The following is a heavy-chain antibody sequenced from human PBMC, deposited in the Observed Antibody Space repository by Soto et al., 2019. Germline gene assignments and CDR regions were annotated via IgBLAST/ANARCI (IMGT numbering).Heavy chain of an antibody. CDR1: EFTFSNYA. J-gene: IGHJ5*02. D-gene: IGHD2-21*01. CDR2: ISASGAAT. Sequence: EVQLLESGGGLVQPGGSLRLSCTASEFTFSNYAMSWVRQAPGKGLEWVSAISASGAATYYVDSVKGRFTISRDNSKNTLYVQMNSLRVEDTGVYYCARCAVLSTTSGGWCNWFDPRGQGTLVTVSS. V-gene: IGHV3-23*01. CDR3: ARCAVLSTTSGGWCNWFDP.